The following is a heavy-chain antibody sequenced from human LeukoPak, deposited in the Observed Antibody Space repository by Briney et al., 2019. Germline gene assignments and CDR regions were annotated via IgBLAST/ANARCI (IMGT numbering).Heavy chain of an antibody. D-gene: IGHD3-10*01. CDR3: AKDDPVRRSFDY. CDR2: MNPNSGNT. J-gene: IGHJ4*02. CDR1: GYTSTSYD. V-gene: IGHV1-8*01. Sequence: ASVKVSCKASGYTSTSYDINWVRQATGQGLEWMGWMNPNSGNTGYAQKLQGRVTMTRNTSISTAYMELSSLRSDDTAVYYCAKDDPVRRSFDYWGQETLVTVSS.